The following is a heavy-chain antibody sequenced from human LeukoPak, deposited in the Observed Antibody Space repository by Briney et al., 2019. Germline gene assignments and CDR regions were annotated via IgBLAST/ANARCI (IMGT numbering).Heavy chain of an antibody. D-gene: IGHD3-22*01. J-gene: IGHJ4*02. V-gene: IGHV4-59*01. CDR3: ASSAHYSQFDY. Sequence: PSETLSLTCTVSGGSISSYYWSWIRLPPGKGLEWIGYIYYSGSTNYNPSLKSRVTISVDTSKNQFSLKLRSVTAADTAVYYCASSAHYSQFDYWGQGTLVTVSS. CDR2: IYYSGST. CDR1: GGSISSYY.